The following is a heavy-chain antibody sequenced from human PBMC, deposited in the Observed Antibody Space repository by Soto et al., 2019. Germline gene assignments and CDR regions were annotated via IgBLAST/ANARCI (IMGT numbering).Heavy chain of an antibody. CDR1: GFTFSSYA. Sequence: EVQLLESGGGLVQPGGSLRLSCAASGFTFSSYAMSWVRQAPGKGLEWVSAISGSGGSTYYADSVKGRFTIARDNSKNTLYLQMNSLRAEDTAVYYCAKWTEGLYYYYYMDVWGKGTTVTVSS. V-gene: IGHV3-23*01. CDR3: AKWTEGLYYYYYMDV. CDR2: ISGSGGST. D-gene: IGHD2-21*01. J-gene: IGHJ6*03.